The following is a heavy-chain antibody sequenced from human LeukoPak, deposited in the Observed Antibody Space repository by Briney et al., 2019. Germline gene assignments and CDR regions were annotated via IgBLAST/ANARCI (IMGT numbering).Heavy chain of an antibody. J-gene: IGHJ4*02. CDR3: ATSFHSSSWYNVHY. D-gene: IGHD6-13*01. V-gene: IGHV3-74*01. CDR2: INTDGSST. CDR1: GFTFSNYW. Sequence: GGSLRLSCAASGFTFSNYWMHWVRQAPGKGLVWVSRINTDGSSTSYADSVKGRFTISRDNSKNTLYLQMNSLRAEDTAVYYCATSFHSSSWYNVHYWGQGTLVTVSS.